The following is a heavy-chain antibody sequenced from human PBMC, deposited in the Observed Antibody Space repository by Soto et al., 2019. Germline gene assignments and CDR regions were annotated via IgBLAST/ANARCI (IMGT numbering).Heavy chain of an antibody. Sequence: EVQLVESGGGLVQPGRSLRLSCAASGFTFHDYAMHWVRQAPGKGLEWVSVISWTSSSIGYADSVEGRFTISRDNAKNSLYLQMNSLRAEDTALYYCAKDAGTTGTMGFDYWGQGILVTVSS. J-gene: IGHJ4*02. CDR2: ISWTSSSI. CDR1: GFTFHDYA. CDR3: AKDAGTTGTMGFDY. D-gene: IGHD1-1*01. V-gene: IGHV3-9*01.